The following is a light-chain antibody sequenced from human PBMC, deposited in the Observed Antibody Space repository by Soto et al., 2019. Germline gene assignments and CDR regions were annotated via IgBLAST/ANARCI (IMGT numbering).Light chain of an antibody. CDR3: AAWDDSLNGYV. CDR1: SSNIGNNA. CDR2: YDD. J-gene: IGLJ1*01. Sequence: VLTQPPSVSEAPRQRVTISCSXSSSNIGNNAVNWYQQLPGKAPKLLIYYDDLLPSGVSDRFSGSKSGTSASLAISGLQSEDEADYYCAAWDDSLNGYVFGTGTKVTVL. V-gene: IGLV1-36*01.